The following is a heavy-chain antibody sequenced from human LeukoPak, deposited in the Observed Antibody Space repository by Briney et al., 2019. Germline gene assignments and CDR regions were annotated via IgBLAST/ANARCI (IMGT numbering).Heavy chain of an antibody. V-gene: IGHV1-2*02. D-gene: IGHD2-2*01. CDR2: INPNSGST. J-gene: IGHJ4*02. CDR1: GYTFTGYY. Sequence: ASVKVSCKASGYTFTGYYMHWVRQAPGQGLEWMGWINPNSGSTNYAQKFQGRVTMTRDTSISTAYMELSRLRSDDTAVYYCARDLLRYCSSTSCYYYDYWGQGTLVTVSS. CDR3: ARDLLRYCSSTSCYYYDY.